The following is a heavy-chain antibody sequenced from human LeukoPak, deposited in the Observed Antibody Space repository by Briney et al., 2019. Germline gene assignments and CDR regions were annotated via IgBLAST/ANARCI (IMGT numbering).Heavy chain of an antibody. CDR1: GGSISSSSYY. J-gene: IGHJ4*02. V-gene: IGHV4-39*01. Sequence: SETLSLTCTVSGGSISSSSYYWGWIRQPPGKGLEWIGSIYYSGSTYYNPSLKSRVTISVDTSKNQCSLKLSSVTAADTAVYYCARRVDGSGPRDHWGQGTLVTVSS. CDR2: IYYSGST. D-gene: IGHD3-10*01. CDR3: ARRVDGSGPRDH.